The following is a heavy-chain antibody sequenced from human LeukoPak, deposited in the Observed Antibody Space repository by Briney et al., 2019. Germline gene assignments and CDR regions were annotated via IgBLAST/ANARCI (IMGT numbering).Heavy chain of an antibody. CDR1: GFTFSSYG. J-gene: IGHJ3*02. Sequence: GGSLRLSCAASGFTFSSYGMHWVRQAPGKGLEWVAVISYDGSNKYYADSVKGRFAISRDNSKNTLYLQMNSLRAEDTAVYYCAKGSYYDSSGYVDAFDIWGQGTMVTVSS. CDR2: ISYDGSNK. D-gene: IGHD3-22*01. V-gene: IGHV3-30*18. CDR3: AKGSYYDSSGYVDAFDI.